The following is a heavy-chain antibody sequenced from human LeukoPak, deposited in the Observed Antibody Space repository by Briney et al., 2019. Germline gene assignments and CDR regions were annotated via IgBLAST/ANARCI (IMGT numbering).Heavy chain of an antibody. V-gene: IGHV3-64D*06. Sequence: GGSLRLSCSASGFTFINYPMHWARQAPGKGLEYVSSISSSGGSTSYADSVKGRFTISRDNSRNTLYLQMTSLRDEDTAVYYCVRRGVTYGYDYWGQGTLVTVSS. CDR2: ISSSGGST. CDR3: VRRGVTYGYDY. D-gene: IGHD5-18*01. J-gene: IGHJ4*02. CDR1: GFTFINYP.